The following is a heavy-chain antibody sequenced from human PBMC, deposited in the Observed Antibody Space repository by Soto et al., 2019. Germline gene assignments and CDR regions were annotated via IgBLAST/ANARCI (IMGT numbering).Heavy chain of an antibody. Sequence: SETLSLTCNVSGDSIGRFYWSWIRQSAEKGLEWIGRVYSTGGTAYNPALKGRVTISLDRSNNHVSLEMNSVTAADTAVYFCARDLSGNGLDIWGRGTRVTVYS. J-gene: IGHJ6*02. CDR1: GDSIGRFY. V-gene: IGHV4-4*07. CDR3: ARDLSGNGLDI. D-gene: IGHD1-26*01. CDR2: VYSTGGT.